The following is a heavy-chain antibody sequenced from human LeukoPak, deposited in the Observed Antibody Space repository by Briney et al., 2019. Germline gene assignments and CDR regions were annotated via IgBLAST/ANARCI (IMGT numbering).Heavy chain of an antibody. Sequence: GGSLRLSCAASGFTFSSYGMHWVRQAPGKGLEWVAFIRYDGSNKYYADSVKGRFTISRDNSKNTLYLQMNSQRAEDTAVYYCAKSRRDGYNSADYWGQGNLVTVSS. D-gene: IGHD5-24*01. V-gene: IGHV3-30*02. CDR1: GFTFSSYG. J-gene: IGHJ4*02. CDR2: IRYDGSNK. CDR3: AKSRRDGYNSADY.